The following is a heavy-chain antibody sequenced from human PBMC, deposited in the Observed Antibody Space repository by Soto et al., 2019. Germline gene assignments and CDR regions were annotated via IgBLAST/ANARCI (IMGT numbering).Heavy chain of an antibody. CDR1: GFTFISCS. D-gene: IGHD2-8*01. CDR3: AKYCSNDVCFDY. CDR2: ISGSGSMK. Sequence: PGGSLRLSCAASGFTFISCSMNWGRQAPGKGLEWVSFISGSGSMKYYADSVKGRFTISRDNAKNSLSLQMSSLTDEDTAIYYCAKYCSNDVCFDYWGQGTRVTVSS. V-gene: IGHV3-48*02. J-gene: IGHJ4*02.